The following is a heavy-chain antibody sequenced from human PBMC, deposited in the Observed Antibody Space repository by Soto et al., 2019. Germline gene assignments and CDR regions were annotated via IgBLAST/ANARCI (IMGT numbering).Heavy chain of an antibody. D-gene: IGHD6-13*01. J-gene: IGHJ5*02. Sequence: SQTLSLPCAISGDSVSSNSAAWNWIRQSPSRGLEWLGRTYYRSKWYNDYAVSVKSRITINPDTSKNQFSLQLNSVTPEDTAVYYCARDSSQSSSWWGTWFDPWGQGTLVTVSS. CDR3: ARDSSQSSSWWGTWFDP. CDR1: GDSVSSNSAA. CDR2: TYYRSKWYN. V-gene: IGHV6-1*01.